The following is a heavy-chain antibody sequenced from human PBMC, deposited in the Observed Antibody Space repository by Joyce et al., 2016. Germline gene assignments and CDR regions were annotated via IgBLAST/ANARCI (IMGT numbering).Heavy chain of an antibody. V-gene: IGHV1-2*02. CDR1: GYTFTDYY. D-gene: IGHD2-2*01. J-gene: IGHJ2*01. CDR3: ARGDLRTSSPLFWYFAL. CDR2: INRNRGGT. Sequence: QVQLVQSGAEVKKPGASVKVSCKASGYTFTDYYIHWVRQAPGQGREWMGGINRNRGGTEYPQKFQGRVTMTRDTSIRTAYMELTGLRSDDTAVYYCARGDLRTSSPLFWYFALWGRGTLVTVSS.